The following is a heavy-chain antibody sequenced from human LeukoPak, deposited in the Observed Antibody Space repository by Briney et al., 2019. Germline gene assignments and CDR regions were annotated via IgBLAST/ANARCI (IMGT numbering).Heavy chain of an antibody. CDR2: IYSGGST. CDR3: ARERYSYGCSYYYGMDV. V-gene: IGHV3-53*01. J-gene: IGHJ6*04. D-gene: IGHD5-18*01. Sequence: GGSLRLSCAASGFTVSSNYMSWVRQAPGKGLEWVSVIYSGGSTYYADSVKGRFTISRDNSKNTLYLQMNSLRAEDTAVYYCARERYSYGCSYYYGMDVWGKGTTVTVSS. CDR1: GFTVSSNY.